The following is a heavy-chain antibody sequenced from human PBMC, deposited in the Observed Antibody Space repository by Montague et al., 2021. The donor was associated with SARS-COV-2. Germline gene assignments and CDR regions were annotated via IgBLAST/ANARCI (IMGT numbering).Heavy chain of an antibody. V-gene: IGHV4-34*01. J-gene: IGHJ6*03. CDR3: ARLGDGVVPSPILGVGPYYAYYYMDV. D-gene: IGHD3-10*01. CDR1: GGSFSTYS. Sequence: SETLSLTCAVYGGSFSTYSWNWIRHPQGKGLEWIGEIHNGGSTNYNPSLKSRVTISADTSKNQFSLKLTSVAAADTAFYYCARLGDGVVPSPILGVGPYYAYYYMDVWGRGTTVTVSS. CDR2: IHNGGST.